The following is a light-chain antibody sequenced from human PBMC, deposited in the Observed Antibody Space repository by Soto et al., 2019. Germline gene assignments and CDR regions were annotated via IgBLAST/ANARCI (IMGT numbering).Light chain of an antibody. CDR3: QQHSVWPLT. J-gene: IGKJ4*02. CDR1: QSISNN. V-gene: IGKV3-15*01. Sequence: EIVMTQSTATLSVAPGERATLSCRASQSISNNLAWYQKKPGQAPTLLIFGTSTRATGIPARFSGSGSGTEFTLTISSLPSEDSAVYFCQQHSVWPLTFGGGTKGAIK. CDR2: GTS.